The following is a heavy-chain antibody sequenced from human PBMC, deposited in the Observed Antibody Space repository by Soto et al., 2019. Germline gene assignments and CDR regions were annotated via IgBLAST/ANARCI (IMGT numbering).Heavy chain of an antibody. CDR1: GYTFTNYD. Sequence: QVQLVQSGAEVKKPGASVKVSCKASGYTFTNYDINWVRQATGQGLEWMGWMNPKSGNTGYAQHFQGRLTMTRSTSLSTAYMELSSLRSEVTAGYNGVRVSGEIDYWGQGTLVTVSS. V-gene: IGHV1-8*01. CDR2: MNPKSGNT. J-gene: IGHJ4*02. D-gene: IGHD4-17*01. CDR3: VRVSGEIDY.